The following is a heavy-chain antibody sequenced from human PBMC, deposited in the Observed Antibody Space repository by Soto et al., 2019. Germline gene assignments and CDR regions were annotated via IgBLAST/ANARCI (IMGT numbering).Heavy chain of an antibody. CDR2: ISAYNGNT. CDR1: GYTFTNYA. D-gene: IGHD6-13*01. Sequence: QVQLVQSGAEVKKPGASVKVSCKASGYTFTNYAFSWVRQAPGQGLEWMGWISAYNGNTNYPQKLQGRVTMTTDTTPSTAYMELRSLRSDDTAVYYCARDRAAAGAFDCGGQGTLVTVPS. J-gene: IGHJ4*02. CDR3: ARDRAAAGAFDC. V-gene: IGHV1-18*01.